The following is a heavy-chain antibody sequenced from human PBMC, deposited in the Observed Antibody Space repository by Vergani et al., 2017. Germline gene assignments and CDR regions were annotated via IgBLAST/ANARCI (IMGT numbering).Heavy chain of an antibody. CDR1: GFSLSTSGVG. J-gene: IGHJ3*02. Sequence: QITLKESGPTLVKPTQTLTLTCTFSGFSLSTSGVGVGWIRQPPGKALEWLALIYWDDDKRYSPSLKSRLTITKDTSQNQVVLTMTNMDPVDTATYYCAHSYYYDRSGYLGSALDIWGQGTMVTVSS. CDR2: IYWDDDK. D-gene: IGHD3-22*01. CDR3: AHSYYYDRSGYLGSALDI. V-gene: IGHV2-5*02.